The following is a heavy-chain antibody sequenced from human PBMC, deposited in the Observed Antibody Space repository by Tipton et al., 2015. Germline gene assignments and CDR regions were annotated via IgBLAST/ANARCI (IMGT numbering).Heavy chain of an antibody. CDR1: GGSFSDYY. CDR3: AQTKTPTFYFDS. J-gene: IGHJ4*02. CDR2: VNHSGST. Sequence: TLSLTCAFSGGSFSDYYCTWFRQPPGKGLEWIGDVNHSGSTNYTPSLKSRSSMSIDTSTNHFSLRLNSVTAADTSVYYCAQTKTPTFYFDSWGQGALVSVSS. D-gene: IGHD3-16*01. V-gene: IGHV4-34*01.